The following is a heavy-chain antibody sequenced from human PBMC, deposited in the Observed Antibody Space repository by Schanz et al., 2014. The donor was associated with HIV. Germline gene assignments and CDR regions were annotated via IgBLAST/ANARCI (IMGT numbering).Heavy chain of an antibody. V-gene: IGHV3-33*01. CDR3: ASTEYPYTTSSDYYYGMDV. J-gene: IGHJ6*02. CDR2: IWYDGSNK. Sequence: QVHLLESGGGVVQPGRSLRLSCAASGFTFSSYGMHWVRQAPGKGLEWVAVIWYDGSNKYYADSVKGRFTISRDNSKNTLYLQMNSLRAEDTAVYYCASTEYPYTTSSDYYYGMDVWGQGTTVTVSS. D-gene: IGHD6-6*01. CDR1: GFTFSSYG.